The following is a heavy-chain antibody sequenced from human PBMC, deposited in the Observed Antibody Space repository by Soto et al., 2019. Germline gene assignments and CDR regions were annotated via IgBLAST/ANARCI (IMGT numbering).Heavy chain of an antibody. J-gene: IGHJ5*02. CDR2: ISSSSTYI. Sequence: DVQLVESGGGLVKPGGSLRLSCTASGFTISNYNMNWVRQSPGKGLEWVSSISSSSTYIQYAESMKGRFTISTDNANNSLFLQMHSLRAEDSAVYYCVRDIVLVPRGQFDLWGHGTLVTVSS. D-gene: IGHD2-2*01. CDR3: VRDIVLVPRGQFDL. V-gene: IGHV3-21*01. CDR1: GFTISNYN.